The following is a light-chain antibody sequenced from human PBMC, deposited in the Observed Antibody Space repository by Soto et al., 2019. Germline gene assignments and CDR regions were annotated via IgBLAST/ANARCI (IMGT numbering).Light chain of an antibody. J-gene: IGKJ5*01. CDR2: GAS. Sequence: GMSQSPATVSVSQGERATLSCGASESVSSNLAWYQQRPGQAPRLVIYGASTRATGIPARFSGGGSGTEFTLTISSLQSEDFAVYYCQQYNSWPPITFGQGRLLAI. V-gene: IGKV3-15*01. CDR1: ESVSSN. CDR3: QQYNSWPPIT.